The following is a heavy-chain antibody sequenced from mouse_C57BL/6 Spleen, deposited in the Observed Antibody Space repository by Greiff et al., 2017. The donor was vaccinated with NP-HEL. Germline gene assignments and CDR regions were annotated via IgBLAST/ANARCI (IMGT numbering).Heavy chain of an antibody. CDR3: ARSGGNYGAWFAY. D-gene: IGHD2-1*01. CDR1: GYTFTDYY. CDR2: IYPGSGNT. Sequence: QVHVKQSGAELVRPGASVKLSCKASGYTFTDYYINWVKQRPGQGLEWIARIYPGSGNTYYIEKFKGKATLTAEKSSSTAYMQLSSLTSEDSAVYFCARSGGNYGAWFAYWGQGTLVTVSA. V-gene: IGHV1-76*01. J-gene: IGHJ3*01.